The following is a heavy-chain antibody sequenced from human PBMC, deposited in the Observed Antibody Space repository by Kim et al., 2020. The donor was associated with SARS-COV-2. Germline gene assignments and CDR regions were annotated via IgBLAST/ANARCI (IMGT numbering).Heavy chain of an antibody. J-gene: IGHJ4*01. D-gene: IGHD2-2*01. V-gene: IGHV4-59*08. CDR2: IYYSGST. Sequence: SAPLSLTCTVSGGSISSYYWSWIRQPPGKGLEWIGYIYYSGSTNYNPSLKSRVTISVDTSKNQFSLKLSSVTAADTAVYYCATRNCSSTSCSPHYFDYWG. CDR3: ATRNCSSTSCSPHYFDY. CDR1: GGSISSYY.